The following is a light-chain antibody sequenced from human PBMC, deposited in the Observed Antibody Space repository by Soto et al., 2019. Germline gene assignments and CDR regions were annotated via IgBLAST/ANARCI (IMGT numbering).Light chain of an antibody. CDR2: EVN. CDR1: SSDVGGYNY. CDR3: SSYAGSSNV. J-gene: IGLJ1*01. Sequence: SALTQPPSAFGSPGQSVAISCTGTSSDVGGYNYVSWYQQHPGKAPKLMIYEVNKRPSGAPDRFSGSKSGNTASLTVSGLQAEDEADYYCSSYAGSSNVFGTGTKVTV. V-gene: IGLV2-8*01.